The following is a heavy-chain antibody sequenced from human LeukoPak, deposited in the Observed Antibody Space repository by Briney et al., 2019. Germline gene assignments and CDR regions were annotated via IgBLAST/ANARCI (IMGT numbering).Heavy chain of an antibody. D-gene: IGHD3-9*01. CDR2: IYYSGST. CDR1: GGSISSYY. V-gene: IGHV4-59*01. Sequence: SETLSLTCTVSGGSISSYYWSWIRQPPGKRLEWIGYIYYSGSTNYNPSLKSRVTISVDTSKNQFSLKLSSVTAADTAVYYCARDILTGYYRDAFDIWGQGTMVTVSS. CDR3: ARDILTGYYRDAFDI. J-gene: IGHJ3*02.